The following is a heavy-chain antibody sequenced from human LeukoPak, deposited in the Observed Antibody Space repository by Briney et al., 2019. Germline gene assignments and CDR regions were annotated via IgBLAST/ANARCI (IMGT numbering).Heavy chain of an antibody. J-gene: IGHJ6*03. CDR3: ARHVSAYSSGLPYYMDV. V-gene: IGHV4-59*08. D-gene: IGHD6-19*01. Sequence: SETLSLTCTVSGGSISSYYWSWIRQPPGKGLEWIGYIYYSGSTNYNPSLKSRVTISVDTSKNQFSLKLSSVTAADTAVYYCARHVSAYSSGLPYYMDVWGKGTTVTVSS. CDR2: IYYSGST. CDR1: GGSISSYY.